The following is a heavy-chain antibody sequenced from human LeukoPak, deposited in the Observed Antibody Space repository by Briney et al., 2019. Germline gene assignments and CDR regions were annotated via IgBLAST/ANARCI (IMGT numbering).Heavy chain of an antibody. D-gene: IGHD3-22*01. Sequence: PGGSLRLSCAASGFTFSNYGMSWVRQAPGKGLEWVSSISGRGVSTYYADSVRGRVTISRDNSKNTLYLQMNSLRAEDTAVYYCAVHLYYDSSGYRFDPWGQGTLVTVSS. CDR3: AVHLYYDSSGYRFDP. CDR2: ISGRGVST. J-gene: IGHJ5*02. CDR1: GFTFSNYG. V-gene: IGHV3-23*01.